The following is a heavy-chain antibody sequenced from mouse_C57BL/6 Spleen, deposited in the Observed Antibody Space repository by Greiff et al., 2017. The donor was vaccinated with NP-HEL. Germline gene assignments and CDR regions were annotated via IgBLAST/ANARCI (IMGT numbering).Heavy chain of an antibody. J-gene: IGHJ2*01. V-gene: IGHV5-6*01. CDR2: ISSGGSYT. Sequence: EVQGVESGGDLVKPGGSLKLSCAASGFTFSSYGMSWVRQTPDKRLEWVATISSGGSYTYYPDSVKGRFTISRDNAKNTLYLQMSSLKSEDTAMYYCARHGEPYYFDYWGQGTTLTVSS. CDR3: ARHGEPYYFDY. CDR1: GFTFSSYG.